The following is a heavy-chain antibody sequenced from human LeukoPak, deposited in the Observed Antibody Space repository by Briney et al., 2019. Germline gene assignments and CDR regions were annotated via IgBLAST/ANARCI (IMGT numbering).Heavy chain of an antibody. V-gene: IGHV3-30*02. CDR1: GFTFSSYG. D-gene: IGHD2-21*01. J-gene: IGHJ4*02. Sequence: GGSLRLSCAASGFTFSSYGMHWVRQAPGKGLEWVAFIRYDGSNKYYADSVKGRFTISRDNSKNTLYLQMNSLRAEDTAVYYCAHQGADCGGPCWGFFDYWGQGTLVTVSS. CDR3: AHQGADCGGPCWGFFDY. CDR2: IRYDGSNK.